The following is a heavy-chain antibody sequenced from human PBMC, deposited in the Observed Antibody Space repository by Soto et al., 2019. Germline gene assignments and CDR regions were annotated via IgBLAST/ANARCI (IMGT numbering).Heavy chain of an antibody. J-gene: IGHJ5*02. D-gene: IGHD2-15*01. V-gene: IGHV3-30-3*01. CDR2: LSYDGSNK. Sequence: QVQLVESGGGVVQPGRSLRLSCAASGFTFSSYAMHWVRQAPGKGLEWVAVLSYDGSNKYYSDSVKGRFTISRDYSKNTLYLQMNSLRAEDTAVYYCAGDCSGGSCEENWFDPWGQGTLVTVSS. CDR1: GFTFSSYA. CDR3: AGDCSGGSCEENWFDP.